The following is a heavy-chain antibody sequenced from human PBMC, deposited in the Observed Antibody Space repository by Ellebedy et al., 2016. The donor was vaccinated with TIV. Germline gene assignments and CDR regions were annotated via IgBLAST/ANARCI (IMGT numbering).Heavy chain of an antibody. Sequence: ASVKVSCKASGDTFNSDVFSWVRQAPGQGLEWIGWISVSDYYTNYAQNFQGRVTMTTGASSNTVYMELRSLRSDDTAVYYCARDHVGGDVWGQGTTVIVSS. V-gene: IGHV1-18*01. J-gene: IGHJ6*02. CDR2: ISVSDYYT. CDR1: GDTFNSDV. D-gene: IGHD3-3*01. CDR3: ARDHVGGDV.